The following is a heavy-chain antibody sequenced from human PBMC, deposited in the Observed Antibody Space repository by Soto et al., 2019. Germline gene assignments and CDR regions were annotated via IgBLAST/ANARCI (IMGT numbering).Heavy chain of an antibody. J-gene: IGHJ5*02. CDR2: IYQTGTT. CDR3: ARAVFCTDGFCFPNWLDP. CDR1: GDSINDDGHS. D-gene: IGHD2-8*01. V-gene: IGHV4-30-2*01. Sequence: HLQLQESGSRLVKPSETLSLTCTVSGDSINDDGHSWSWSRQPPGEALEWIGYIYQTGTTQYNPSLSSRLSISADRSKNQFSLHLPSVTAPDTAVYYCARAVFCTDGFCFPNWLDPWCQGILVTVSS.